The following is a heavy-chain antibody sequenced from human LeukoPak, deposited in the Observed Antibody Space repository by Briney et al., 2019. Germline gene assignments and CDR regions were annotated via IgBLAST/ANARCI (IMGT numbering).Heavy chain of an antibody. Sequence: PSETLSLTCTVSGGSIRYYYWNWIRQPAGKGLEWIGRIYTSGRTYYNPSLKRRVSMSVDTSKNQFSLKLSSVTAADTAVYYCARLSTVTTSFDYWGQGTLVTVSS. CDR2: IYTSGRT. D-gene: IGHD4-11*01. CDR3: ARLSTVTTSFDY. J-gene: IGHJ4*02. V-gene: IGHV4-4*07. CDR1: GGSIRYYY.